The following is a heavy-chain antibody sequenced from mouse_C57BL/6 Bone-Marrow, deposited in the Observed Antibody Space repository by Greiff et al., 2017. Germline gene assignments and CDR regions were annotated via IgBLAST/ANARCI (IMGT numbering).Heavy chain of an antibody. V-gene: IGHV5-16*01. CDR2: INYDGSST. D-gene: IGHD1-1*01. J-gene: IGHJ1*03. CDR3: ARDRVVANGVWYFDV. Sequence: EVQVVESEGGLVQPGSSMKLSCTASGFTFSDYYMAWVRQVPEKGLEWVANINYDGSSTYYLDSLTSRFIISRDNAKNILYLQMSSLKSEDTATYYCARDRVVANGVWYFDVWGTGTTVTVSS. CDR1: GFTFSDYY.